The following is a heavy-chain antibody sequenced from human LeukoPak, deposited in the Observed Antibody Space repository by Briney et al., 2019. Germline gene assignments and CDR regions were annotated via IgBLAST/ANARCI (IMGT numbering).Heavy chain of an antibody. CDR3: AKEGFGELFFYFDY. V-gene: IGHV3-9*01. D-gene: IGHD3-10*01. J-gene: IGHJ4*02. CDR2: ISWNSGSI. Sequence: GGSLRLSCAASGFTFSSYAMSWVRQAPGKGLEWVSGISWNSGSIGYADSVKGRFTISRDNAKNSLYLQMNSLRAEDTALYYCAKEGFGELFFYFDYWGQGTLVTVSS. CDR1: GFTFSSYA.